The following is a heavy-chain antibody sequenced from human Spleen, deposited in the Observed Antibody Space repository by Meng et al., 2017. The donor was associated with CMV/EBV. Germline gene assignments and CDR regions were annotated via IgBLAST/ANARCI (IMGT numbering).Heavy chain of an antibody. V-gene: IGHV3-11*01. J-gene: IGHJ6*02. Sequence: GGSLRLSCAGSGFSFDAFSINWVRQAPGKRLEWVSYISGSGRSIYYADSVKGRFTISRDNAKRSLYLQMNSLTAEDTAVYYCATRDGYTWGQGTTVTVSS. CDR1: GFSFDAFS. CDR2: ISGSGRSI. D-gene: IGHD5-24*01. CDR3: ATRDGYT.